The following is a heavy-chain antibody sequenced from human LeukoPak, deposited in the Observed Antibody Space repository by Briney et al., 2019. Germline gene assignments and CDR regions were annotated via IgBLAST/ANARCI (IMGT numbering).Heavy chain of an antibody. CDR3: ARSTLYDILTEYYFDY. J-gene: IGHJ4*02. D-gene: IGHD3-9*01. V-gene: IGHV3-11*03. CDR2: MSSSSSYT. CDR1: GFTFSDYH. Sequence: GGSLRLSCVASGFTFSDYHMSWIRQAPGKGLEWVSYMSSSSSYTNYADSVKGRFTISRDSAKNSLYLQMNSLGAEDTAVYYCARSTLYDILTEYYFDYWGQGTLVTVSS.